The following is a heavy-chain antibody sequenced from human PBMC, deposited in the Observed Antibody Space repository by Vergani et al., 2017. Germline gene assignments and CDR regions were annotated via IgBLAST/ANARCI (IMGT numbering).Heavy chain of an antibody. CDR3: ARAPHHSGSYLPYDY. CDR2: IYSGGST. Sequence: EVQLVESGGGLIQPGGSLRLSCAASGFTVSSNYKSWVRQAPGKGLEWVSVIYSGGSTYYADSVKGRFTISRDNSKNTLYLQMNSLRAEDTAVYYCARAPHHSGSYLPYDYWGQGTLDTVSS. J-gene: IGHJ4*02. D-gene: IGHD1-26*01. V-gene: IGHV3-53*01. CDR1: GFTVSSNY.